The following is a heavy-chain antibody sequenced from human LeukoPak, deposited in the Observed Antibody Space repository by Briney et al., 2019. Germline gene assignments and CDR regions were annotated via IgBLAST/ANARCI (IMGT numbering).Heavy chain of an antibody. V-gene: IGHV3-11*01. CDR2: ISSSGSTI. J-gene: IGHJ6*02. CDR1: GFTFSDYY. CDR3: ARDRIVIMGTAAGTYHSNYGMDV. Sequence: GGSLRLSCAASGFTFSDYYMSWIRQAPGKGLEWVSYISSSGSTIYYADSVKGRFTISRDNAKNSLYLQMNSLRAEDTAVYYCARDRIVIMGTAAGTYHSNYGMDVWGHGTTVTVSS. D-gene: IGHD2-8*01.